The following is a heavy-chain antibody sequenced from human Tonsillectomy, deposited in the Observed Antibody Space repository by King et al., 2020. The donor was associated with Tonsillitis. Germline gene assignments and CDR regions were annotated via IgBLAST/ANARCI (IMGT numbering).Heavy chain of an antibody. D-gene: IGHD3-22*01. V-gene: IGHV4-4*07. CDR3: ARGDYFDTSGYYPPFDY. CDR2: IYSSGST. CDR1: VGSITSYY. Sequence: QLQESGPGLVKPSETLSLTCTLSVGSITSYYWSWIRQPAGKGLEWIGRIYSSGSTNYNPSLTSRVTMSVDTSKNQFSLKLSSVTAADTAVYYCARGDYFDTSGYYPPFDYWGQGTLVTVSS. J-gene: IGHJ4*02.